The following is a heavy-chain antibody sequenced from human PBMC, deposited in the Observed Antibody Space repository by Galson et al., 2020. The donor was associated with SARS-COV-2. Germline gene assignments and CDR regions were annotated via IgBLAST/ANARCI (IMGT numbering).Heavy chain of an antibody. D-gene: IGHD3-22*01. CDR3: VRDFHYYDSSGGFYYYYMDV. CDR1: GFTFSSYA. V-gene: IGHV3-7*01. Sequence: GGSLRLSCAASGFTFSSYAMSWVRQAPGKGLEWVANINQVGSEKYHVDSVKGRFTISRDNAKNSLYLQMNSLRAEDTAVYYCVRDFHYYDSSGGFYYYYMDVWGKGTTVTVSS. J-gene: IGHJ6*03. CDR2: INQVGSEK.